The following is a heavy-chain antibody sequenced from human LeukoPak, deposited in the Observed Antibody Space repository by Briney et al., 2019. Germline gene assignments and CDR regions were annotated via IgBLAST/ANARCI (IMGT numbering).Heavy chain of an antibody. CDR1: GFIFSNYE. CDR3: ARADFRYYFDY. J-gene: IGHJ4*02. Sequence: PGGSLRLSCAASGFIFSNYEMNWVRQAPGKGLEWVPYISDSGSTIYYADSVKGRFTISRDNAKKSLYLQMNSLRAEDTAVYYCARADFRYYFDYWGQGTLVTVSS. CDR2: ISDSGSTI. V-gene: IGHV3-48*03. D-gene: IGHD3-3*01.